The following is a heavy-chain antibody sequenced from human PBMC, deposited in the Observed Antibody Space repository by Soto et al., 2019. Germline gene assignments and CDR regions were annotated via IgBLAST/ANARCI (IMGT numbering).Heavy chain of an antibody. Sequence: QVQLQESGPGLVKPSQTLSLTCTVSGGSISSAGYYWNWIRQHPGKGLEWIGFIYYSGSTYYNPSLKSRVTISLDTSKNQCSLKLSSVTAADTAVFYCARLPVAANGGAIDYWGQGTLVTVSS. CDR3: ARLPVAANGGAIDY. CDR2: IYYSGST. CDR1: GGSISSAGYY. D-gene: IGHD6-19*01. J-gene: IGHJ4*02. V-gene: IGHV4-31*03.